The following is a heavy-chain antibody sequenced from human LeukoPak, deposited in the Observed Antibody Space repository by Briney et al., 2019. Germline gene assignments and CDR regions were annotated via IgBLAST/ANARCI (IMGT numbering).Heavy chain of an antibody. V-gene: IGHV3-74*01. Sequence: GGSLRLSCAASGFTFSDYYMHWVRQVPGKGLVWVSRISSDGDTTFYADSVKGRFTISRDNAKNTLFLQMNSLRTEDTAVYYCVRDSRNGVDYWGQGTLVTVSS. CDR3: VRDSRNGVDY. CDR1: GFTFSDYY. D-gene: IGHD3-10*01. J-gene: IGHJ4*02. CDR2: ISSDGDTT.